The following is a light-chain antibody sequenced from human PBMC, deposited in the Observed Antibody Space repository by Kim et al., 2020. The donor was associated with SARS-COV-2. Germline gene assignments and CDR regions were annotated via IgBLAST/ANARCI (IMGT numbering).Light chain of an antibody. V-gene: IGKV4-1*01. CDR1: RSILFSSNNKSY. CDR2: WSS. CDR3: QQYYSSPIT. Sequence: ATINCQSSRSILFSSNNKSYLAWYQQKPGQPPKLLISWSSTRESVVPDRFSGSGAGTDFTLTISSLQAEDVAVYYCQQYYSSPITFGQGTRLEIK. J-gene: IGKJ5*01.